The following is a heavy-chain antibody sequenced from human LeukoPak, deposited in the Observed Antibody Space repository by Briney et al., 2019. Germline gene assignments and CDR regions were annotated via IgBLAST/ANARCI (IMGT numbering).Heavy chain of an antibody. CDR1: GYTFTSYY. D-gene: IGHD6-13*01. CDR3: ARRGLAAAGLYYFDY. Sequence: ASVKVSCKASGYTFTSYYMHWVRQAPGQGPEWMGWINPNSGGTNYAQKFQGRVTMTRDTSISTAYMELSRLRSDDTAVYYCARRGLAAAGLYYFDYWGQGTLVTVSS. CDR2: INPNSGGT. J-gene: IGHJ4*02. V-gene: IGHV1-2*02.